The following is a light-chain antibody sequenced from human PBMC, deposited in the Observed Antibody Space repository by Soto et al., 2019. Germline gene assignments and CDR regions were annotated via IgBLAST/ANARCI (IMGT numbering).Light chain of an antibody. V-gene: IGLV2-14*03. CDR1: SSDVGGYNF. Sequence: QSVLTQPASVSGSPGQSITISCTGTSSDVGGYNFVSWYQQHPGKAPKLMIFEVTSRPSGVSNRFSGSKSGNTASLTISGLQPEDEADYYCSSYTKSSNLVFGTGTKLTV. J-gene: IGLJ1*01. CDR3: SSYTKSSNLV. CDR2: EVT.